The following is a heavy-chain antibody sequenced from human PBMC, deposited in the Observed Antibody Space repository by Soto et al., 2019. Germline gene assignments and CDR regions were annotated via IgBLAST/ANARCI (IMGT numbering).Heavy chain of an antibody. V-gene: IGHV3-23*01. Sequence: EVQLLESGGGLVQPGRSLRLSCAASGFTFSNYAMSWVRQAPGQGLDWVSAISGSGGTTYYEDSVKGRFTISRDNSKNTLFLQMNSLRAEDAAVYYCAKFFVETGSNSGWPWSFHYWGQGTLVNVSS. CDR1: GFTFSNYA. D-gene: IGHD6-25*01. CDR3: AKFFVETGSNSGWPWSFHY. J-gene: IGHJ4*02. CDR2: ISGSGGTT.